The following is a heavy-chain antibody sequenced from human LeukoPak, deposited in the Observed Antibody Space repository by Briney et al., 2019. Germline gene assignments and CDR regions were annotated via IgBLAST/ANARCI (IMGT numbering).Heavy chain of an antibody. Sequence: GGSLRLACAASGFTFNIYAMTWVRQAPGKVLEWVSSIIDSGDSTYYADSVKGRFTIARDNSKNTLYLQVNSLGAEDTAVYYCAKVFWFGDGNHIFAHWGQGTLVTVSS. J-gene: IGHJ4*02. CDR3: AKVFWFGDGNHIFAH. CDR1: GFTFNIYA. CDR2: IIDSGDST. V-gene: IGHV3-23*01. D-gene: IGHD1-14*01.